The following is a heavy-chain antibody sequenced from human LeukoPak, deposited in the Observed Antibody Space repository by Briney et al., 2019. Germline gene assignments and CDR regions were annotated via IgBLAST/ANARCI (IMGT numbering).Heavy chain of an antibody. CDR2: ISGSGGST. CDR1: GFTFSSYA. D-gene: IGHD6-13*01. CDR3: AKDRGWQQLLPLGAFDI. J-gene: IGHJ3*02. V-gene: IGHV3-23*01. Sequence: GGSLRLSCAASGFTFSSYAMSWVRQAPGKGLEWVSAISGSGGSTYYADSVKGRFTISRDNSKNTLYLQMNRVRAEDTAVYYCAKDRGWQQLLPLGAFDIWGQGTMVTVSS.